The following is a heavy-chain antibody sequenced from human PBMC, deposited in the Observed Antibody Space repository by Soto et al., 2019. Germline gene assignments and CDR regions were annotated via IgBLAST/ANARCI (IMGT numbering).Heavy chain of an antibody. CDR1: GYTFTGYY. Sequence: QVQLVQSGAEVKEPGASVKVSCKASGYTFTGYYMHWVRQAPGQGLEWMGWINTNSGGTKYVQKFQGRVTMTRDTRMNRVYLVMSSLMSDDAAVYYCARGEYSYAVDSWGQGTLVSVSS. J-gene: IGHJ4*02. CDR3: ARGEYSYAVDS. D-gene: IGHD2-15*01. V-gene: IGHV1-2*02. CDR2: INTNSGGT.